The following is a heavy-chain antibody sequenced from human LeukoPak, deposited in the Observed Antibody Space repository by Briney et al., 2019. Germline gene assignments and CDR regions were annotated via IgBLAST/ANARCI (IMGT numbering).Heavy chain of an antibody. CDR3: ARPSEYCSGGSCPYYFDY. J-gene: IGHJ4*02. CDR2: IFSSGDK. D-gene: IGHD2-15*01. CDR1: GFSFSTSGVG. Sequence: SGPTLVNPTQTLTLTCTFSGFSFSTSGVGVGWIRQPPGKGLEWLAVIFSSGDKRHSLSLESRLTITKDTSKNQVILTMTNMDPVDTARYYCARPSEYCSGGSCPYYFDYWGQGTLVTVSS. V-gene: IGHV2-5*01.